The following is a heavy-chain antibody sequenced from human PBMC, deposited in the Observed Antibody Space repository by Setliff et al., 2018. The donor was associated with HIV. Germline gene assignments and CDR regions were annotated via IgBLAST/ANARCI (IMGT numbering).Heavy chain of an antibody. CDR2: ISPNNGDT. CDR3: ARQLSNSLES. CDR1: GYTFTDYF. J-gene: IGHJ4*02. D-gene: IGHD6-6*01. Sequence: ASVKVSCKASGYTFTDYFMHWVRQAPGQGLEWMGWISPNNGDTTIPQRFRGRVTMTSDTSINTAYLELSGLRSDDTAVYFCARQLSNSLESWGQGTLVTVSS. V-gene: IGHV1-2*02.